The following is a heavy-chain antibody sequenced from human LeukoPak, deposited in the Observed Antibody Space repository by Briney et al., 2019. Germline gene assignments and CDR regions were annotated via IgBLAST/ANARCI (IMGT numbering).Heavy chain of an antibody. CDR1: GYTFTGYY. Sequence: GASVKVSCKASGYTFTGYYIHWVRQAPGQGLEWMGWINPNSGDTNYAQKFQGGVTMTSDTSISTAYMELSRLRSDDTAVYYCARSLLWERSTGPKHDFVSDDYWGQGTLVTVSS. J-gene: IGHJ4*02. V-gene: IGHV1-2*02. D-gene: IGHD1/OR15-1a*01. CDR3: ARSLLWERSTGPKHDFVSDDY. CDR2: INPNSGDT.